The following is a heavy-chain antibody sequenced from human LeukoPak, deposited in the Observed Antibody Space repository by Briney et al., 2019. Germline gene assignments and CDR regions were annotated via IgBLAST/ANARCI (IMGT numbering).Heavy chain of an antibody. Sequence: GGSLRLSCAASGFTFSDYYMSWIRQAPGKGLEWVSSISYSGDSTYYSGSVKGRFTISRDNSKNTQYLQMNSLRAEDTAVYYCLYDSGSRFDYWGQGTLVTVSS. D-gene: IGHD3-10*01. CDR3: LYDSGSRFDY. V-gene: IGHV3-23*01. CDR2: ISYSGDST. J-gene: IGHJ4*02. CDR1: GFTFSDYY.